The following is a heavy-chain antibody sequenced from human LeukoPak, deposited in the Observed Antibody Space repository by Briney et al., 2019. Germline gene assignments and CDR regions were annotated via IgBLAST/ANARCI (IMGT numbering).Heavy chain of an antibody. CDR3: ARGGSNRFDL. Sequence: GGSLRLSYAPSGFTFSSYAMSWVRQAPGKGLEWVAVISGGGSGTNYADSVKGRFTISRDNAKNSLYLQMNSLRAEDTAVYYCARGGSNRFDLWGQGTLVTVSS. D-gene: IGHD6-13*01. CDR1: GFTFSSYA. V-gene: IGHV3-23*01. CDR2: ISGGGSGT. J-gene: IGHJ4*02.